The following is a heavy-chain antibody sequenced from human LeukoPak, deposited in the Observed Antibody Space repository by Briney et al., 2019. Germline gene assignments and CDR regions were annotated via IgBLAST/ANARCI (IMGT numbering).Heavy chain of an antibody. CDR2: IYYSGST. CDR3: ARSGTLGYCSSTSCCGDYYYGMDV. V-gene: IGHV4-31*03. J-gene: IGHJ6*02. Sequence: KASQTLSLTCTVSGGSISSGGYYWSWLRQHPGKGLEWIGYIYYSGSTYYNPSLKSRVTISVDTSKNQFSLKLSSVTAADTAVYYCARSGTLGYCSSTSCCGDYYYGMDVWGQGTTVTVSS. CDR1: GGSISSGGYY. D-gene: IGHD2-2*01.